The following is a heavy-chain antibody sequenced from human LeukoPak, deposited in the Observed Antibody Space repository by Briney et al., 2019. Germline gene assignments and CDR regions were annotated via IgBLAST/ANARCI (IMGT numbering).Heavy chain of an antibody. CDR1: GFTFSSYW. V-gene: IGHV3-7*01. CDR2: IKRDGSDK. CDR3: ARALYNRGWYPDYFDS. Sequence: GGSLRLSCAASGFTFSSYWVSWVRQAPGKGLEWVANIKRDGSDKYYVGSVEGRFTISRDNDQNSLYLQMSSLRAEDTAIYYCARALYNRGWYPDYFDSWGQGALVTVSS. D-gene: IGHD6-19*01. J-gene: IGHJ4*02.